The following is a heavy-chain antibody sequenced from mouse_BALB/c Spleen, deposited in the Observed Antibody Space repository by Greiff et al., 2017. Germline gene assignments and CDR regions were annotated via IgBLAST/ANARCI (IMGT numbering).Heavy chain of an antibody. J-gene: IGHJ4*01. V-gene: IGHV1S81*02. CDR1: GYTFTSYY. D-gene: IGHD2-2*01. Sequence: QVQLQQSGAELVKPGASVKLSCKASGYTFTSYYMYWVKQRPGQGLEWIGEINPSNGGTNFNEKFKSKATLTVDKSSSTAYMQLSSLTSEDSAVYYCTRGDGYEEAMDYWGQGTSVTVSS. CDR3: TRGDGYEEAMDY. CDR2: INPSNGGT.